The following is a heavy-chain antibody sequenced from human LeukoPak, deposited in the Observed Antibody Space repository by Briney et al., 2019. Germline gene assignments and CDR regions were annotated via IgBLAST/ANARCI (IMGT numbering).Heavy chain of an antibody. V-gene: IGHV3-11*01. J-gene: IGHJ4*02. CDR2: ISSSGSTI. CDR1: GFTFDDYG. D-gene: IGHD3-3*01. Sequence: PGGSLRLSCAASGFTFDDYGMSWVRQAPGKGLEWVSYISSSGSTIYYADSVKGRFTISRDNAKNSLYLQMNSLRAEDTAVYYCARDVHGITIFGVGLDYWGQGTLVTVSS. CDR3: ARDVHGITIFGVGLDY.